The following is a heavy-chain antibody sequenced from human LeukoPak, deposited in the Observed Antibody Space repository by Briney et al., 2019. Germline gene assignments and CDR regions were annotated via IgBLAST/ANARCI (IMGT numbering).Heavy chain of an antibody. CDR1: GGSFSGYY. V-gene: IGHV4-34*01. CDR3: ARWIWGRSRWSSDY. CDR2: INHSGST. D-gene: IGHD3-16*01. J-gene: IGHJ4*02. Sequence: SETLSLTCAVYGGSFSGYYWSWIRQPPGKGLEWIGEINHSGSTNYNPSLKSRVTISVDTSKNQFSLKLSSVTAADTAVYYCARWIWGRSRWSSDYWGQGTLVTVSS.